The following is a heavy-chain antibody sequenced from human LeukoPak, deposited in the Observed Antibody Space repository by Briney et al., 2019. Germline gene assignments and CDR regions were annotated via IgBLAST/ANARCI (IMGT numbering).Heavy chain of an antibody. CDR3: TTDPFIAVAGTASYYYYMDV. CDR1: GFTFSSYG. V-gene: IGHV3-30*02. D-gene: IGHD6-19*01. J-gene: IGHJ6*03. CDR2: IRYDGSNK. Sequence: GGSLRLSCAASGFTFSSYGMHWVRQAPGKGLEWVAFIRYDGSNKYYADSVKGRFTISRDNSENTLYLQMNSLKTEDTAVYYCTTDPFIAVAGTASYYYYMDVWGKGTTVTISS.